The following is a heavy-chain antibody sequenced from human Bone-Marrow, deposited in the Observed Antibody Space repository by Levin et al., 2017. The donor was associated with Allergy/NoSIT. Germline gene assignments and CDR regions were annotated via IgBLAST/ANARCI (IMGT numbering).Heavy chain of an antibody. D-gene: IGHD3-9*01. CDR3: ARGGIRYFDWLSTHY. Sequence: GGSLRLSCAASGFTFSSYAMHWVRQAPGKGLEWVAVISYDGSNKYYADSVKGRFTISRDNSKNTLYLQMNSLRAEDTAVYYCARGGIRYFDWLSTHYWGQGTLVTVSS. CDR2: ISYDGSNK. CDR1: GFTFSSYA. J-gene: IGHJ4*02. V-gene: IGHV3-30-3*01.